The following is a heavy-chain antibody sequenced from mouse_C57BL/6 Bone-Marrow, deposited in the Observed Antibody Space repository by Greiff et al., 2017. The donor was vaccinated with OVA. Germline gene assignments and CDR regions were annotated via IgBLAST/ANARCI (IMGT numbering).Heavy chain of an antibody. J-gene: IGHJ1*03. D-gene: IGHD2-2*01. CDR3: ARGRMVTYWYFDV. CDR1: GFSLTSYG. Sequence: VMLVESGPGLVQPSQSLSITCTVSGFSLTSYGVHWVRQSPGKGLEWLGVIWSGGSTDYNAAFISRLSISKDNSKSQVFFKMNSLQADDTAIYYCARGRMVTYWYFDVWGTGTTVTVSS. CDR2: IWSGGST. V-gene: IGHV2-2*01.